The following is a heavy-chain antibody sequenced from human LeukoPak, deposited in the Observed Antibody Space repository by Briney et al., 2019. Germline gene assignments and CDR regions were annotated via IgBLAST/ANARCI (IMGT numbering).Heavy chain of an antibody. D-gene: IGHD4-17*01. CDR1: GYTFTSYY. Sequence: ASVKVSCTASGYTFTSYYMHWVRQAPGQGLEWMGIINPSGGSTSYAQKFQGRVTMTRDTSTSTVYMELSSLRSEDTAVYYCARDSATVTTNNWFDPWGQGTLVTVSS. V-gene: IGHV1-46*01. J-gene: IGHJ5*02. CDR3: ARDSATVTTNNWFDP. CDR2: INPSGGST.